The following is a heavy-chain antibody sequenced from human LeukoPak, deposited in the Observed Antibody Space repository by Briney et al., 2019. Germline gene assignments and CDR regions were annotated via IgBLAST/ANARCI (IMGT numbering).Heavy chain of an antibody. CDR3: ARGRGIAARRFPFDY. CDR2: INHSGST. CDR1: GGSISSYY. Sequence: PSETLSLTCTVSGGSISSYYWSWIRQPPGKGLEWIGEINHSGSTNYNPSLKSRVTISVDTSKNQFSLKLSSVTAADTAVYYCARGRGIAARRFPFDYWGQGTLVTISS. D-gene: IGHD6-6*01. J-gene: IGHJ4*02. V-gene: IGHV4-34*01.